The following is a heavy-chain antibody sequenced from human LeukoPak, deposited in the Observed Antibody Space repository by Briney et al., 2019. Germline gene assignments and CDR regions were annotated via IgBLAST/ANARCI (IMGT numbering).Heavy chain of an antibody. Sequence: RLGGSLRLSCAASGFRFSDYSMNWVRQAPGRGLEWISCIGIDSGNANYADSVKGRFTISGDKAKNSLYLQMNSLRVEHTAVYYCARGYKYAFDNWGQGTLVTVSS. CDR3: ARGYKYAFDN. D-gene: IGHD5-24*01. J-gene: IGHJ4*02. CDR2: IGIDSGNA. V-gene: IGHV3-48*01. CDR1: GFRFSDYS.